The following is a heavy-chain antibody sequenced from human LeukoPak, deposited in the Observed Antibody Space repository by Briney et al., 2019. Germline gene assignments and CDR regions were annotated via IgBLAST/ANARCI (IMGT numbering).Heavy chain of an antibody. CDR2: INPNSGGT. CDR3: ARARGEVVPAAEGFDP. V-gene: IGHV1-2*02. CDR1: SYTFTGYY. D-gene: IGHD2-2*01. Sequence: ASVKVSCKASSYTFTGYYMHWVRQAPGQGLEWMGWINPNSGGTNYAQKFQGRVTMTRDTSITTAYMELSRLRSDDTAVYYCARARGEVVPAAEGFDPWGQGTLVTVSS. J-gene: IGHJ5*02.